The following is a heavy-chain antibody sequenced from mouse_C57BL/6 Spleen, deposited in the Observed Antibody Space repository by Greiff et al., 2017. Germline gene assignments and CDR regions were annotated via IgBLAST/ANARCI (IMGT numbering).Heavy chain of an antibody. Sequence: QVQLKQSGAELVKPGASVKISCKASGYAFSSYWMNWVKQRPGTGLEWIGQIYPGDGDTNYNGKFKGKATLTADKSSSTAYMQLSSLTSEDSAVYFCARGGYGSSYDYFDYWGQGTTLTVSS. CDR1: GYAFSSYW. CDR3: ARGGYGSSYDYFDY. J-gene: IGHJ2*01. CDR2: IYPGDGDT. V-gene: IGHV1-80*01. D-gene: IGHD1-1*01.